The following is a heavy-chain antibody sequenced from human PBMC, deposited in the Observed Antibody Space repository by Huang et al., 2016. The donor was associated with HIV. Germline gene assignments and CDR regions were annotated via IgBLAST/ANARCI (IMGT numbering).Heavy chain of an antibody. D-gene: IGHD1-26*01. CDR1: GGSITSHY. J-gene: IGHJ4*02. Sequence: QVQLQESGPGMVKPSETLSLSCTVSGGSITSHYWGWVRQPPGRGLEWLGHVYSSGSAIYTPSLKSRVTLSVDASKNQFSLKLTSLTAADTAVYYCARSNTGNYFLKKYYFDNWGQGTLVTVSS. CDR2: VYSSGSA. V-gene: IGHV4-59*11. CDR3: ARSNTGNYFLKKYYFDN.